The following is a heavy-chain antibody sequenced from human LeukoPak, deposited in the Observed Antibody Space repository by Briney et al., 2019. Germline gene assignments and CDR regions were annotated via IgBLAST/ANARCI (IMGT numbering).Heavy chain of an antibody. J-gene: IGHJ4*02. CDR1: GFVFSSQD. CDR3: AKKRSSGSPYFDY. V-gene: IGHV3-23*01. CDR2: ISVTXGTT. D-gene: IGHD3-10*01. Sequence: PGGSLRLSCAASGFVFSSQDMGWVXQAPGKGLXXXXSISVTXGTTKYADPLRGRFTISRXXSKNTLYLQMNSLRAEDTAVYYCAKKRSSGSPYFDYWGQGTLVTVSS.